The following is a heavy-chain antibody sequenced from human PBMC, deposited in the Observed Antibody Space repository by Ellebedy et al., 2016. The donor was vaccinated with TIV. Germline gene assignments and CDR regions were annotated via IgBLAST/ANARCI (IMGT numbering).Heavy chain of an antibody. CDR2: IYSGST. Sequence: GSLRLXXTVSGGSVSSGSYYWRWIRQPPGKGLEWIGSIYSGSTYYNPSLKSRVTISVDTSKNQFSLKLSSVTAADTAVYYCARALEAVAGTGWVRVGGQGYYGMDVWGQGTTVTVSS. CDR3: ARALEAVAGTGWVRVGGQGYYGMDV. D-gene: IGHD6-19*01. J-gene: IGHJ6*02. V-gene: IGHV4-39*07. CDR1: GGSVSSGSYY.